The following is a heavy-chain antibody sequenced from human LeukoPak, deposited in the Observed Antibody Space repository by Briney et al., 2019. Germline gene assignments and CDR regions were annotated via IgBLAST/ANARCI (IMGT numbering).Heavy chain of an antibody. J-gene: IGHJ4*02. CDR2: INHSGGT. D-gene: IGHD6-13*01. CDR3: ARHRRIPAAGIRGYDY. CDR1: GFTFSSYA. Sequence: GSLRLSCAASGFTFSSYAMHWIRQPPGKGLEWIGDINHSGGTNYIPSLKSRVTISVDTSKKQFSLKLTSVTAADTAVYYCARHRRIPAAGIRGYDYWGQGILVTVSS. V-gene: IGHV4-34*08.